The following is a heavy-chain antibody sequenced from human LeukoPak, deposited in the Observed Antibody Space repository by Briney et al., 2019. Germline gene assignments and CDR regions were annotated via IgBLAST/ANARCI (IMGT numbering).Heavy chain of an antibody. V-gene: IGHV3-9*01. CDR2: ISWNSGSI. CDR1: GFTFDDYA. Sequence: PGGSLRLSCAASGFTFDDYAMHWVRHAPGKGLEWVSGISWNSGSIGYADSVKGRFTISRDNAKNSLYLQMNSLRAEDTALYYCAKDMVPLYYDILNAFDIWGQGTMVTVSS. CDR3: AKDMVPLYYDILNAFDI. D-gene: IGHD3-9*01. J-gene: IGHJ3*02.